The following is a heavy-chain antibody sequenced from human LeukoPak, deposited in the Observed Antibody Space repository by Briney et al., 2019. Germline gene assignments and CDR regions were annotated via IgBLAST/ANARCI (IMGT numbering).Heavy chain of an antibody. D-gene: IGHD5-24*01. J-gene: IGHJ4*02. CDR3: AREDGRRQRWLQLAADGFDY. CDR2: INPSGGST. Sequence: GASVKVSFKASGYTFTIYYMHWVRQAPGQGLEWMGIINPSGGSTSYAQKFQGRVTMTRDTSTSTVYMELSSLRSEDTAVYYCAREDGRRQRWLQLAADGFDYSGQGTLVTVSS. V-gene: IGHV1-46*01. CDR1: GYTFTIYY.